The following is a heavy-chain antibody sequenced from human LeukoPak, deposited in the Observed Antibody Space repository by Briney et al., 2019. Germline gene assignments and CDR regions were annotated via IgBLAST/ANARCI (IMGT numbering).Heavy chain of an antibody. CDR3: ASSTYYYGSGSYQPHDY. CDR1: GGSISSYY. D-gene: IGHD3-10*01. CDR2: IYYSGST. Sequence: SETLSLTCTVSGGSISSYYWSWIRQPPGKGLEWIGSIYYSGSTYYNPSLKSRVTISVDTSKNQFSLKLSSVTAADTAVYYCASSTYYYGSGSYQPHDYWGQGTLVTVSS. J-gene: IGHJ4*02. V-gene: IGHV4-59*12.